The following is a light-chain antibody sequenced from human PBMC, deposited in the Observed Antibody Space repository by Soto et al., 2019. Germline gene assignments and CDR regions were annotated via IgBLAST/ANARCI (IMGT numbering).Light chain of an antibody. CDR1: QSVSSN. CDR3: QQYSNWPQT. V-gene: IGKV3-15*01. Sequence: EIVMTQSPATLSVSPGERATLSCRASQSVSSNLAWYQQKPGQAPRLLIYGASTRATGIPARFSGSGSGTEFTLTISSLQSEDFAIYYCQQYSNWPQTFGQGTKVVIK. CDR2: GAS. J-gene: IGKJ1*01.